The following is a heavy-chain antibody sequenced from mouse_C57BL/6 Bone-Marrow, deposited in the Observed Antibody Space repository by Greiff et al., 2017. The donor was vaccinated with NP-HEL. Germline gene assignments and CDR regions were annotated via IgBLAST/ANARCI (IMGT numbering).Heavy chain of an antibody. CDR1: GYTFTNYW. Sequence: VQGVESGAELVRPGTSVKMSCKASGYTFTNYWIGWAKQRPGHGLEWIGDIYPGGGYTNYNEKFKGKATLTADKSSSTAYMQFSSLTSEDSAIYYCARSTYGAWFAYWGQGTLVTVSA. CDR2: IYPGGGYT. CDR3: ARSTYGAWFAY. J-gene: IGHJ3*01. V-gene: IGHV1-63*01. D-gene: IGHD1-1*01.